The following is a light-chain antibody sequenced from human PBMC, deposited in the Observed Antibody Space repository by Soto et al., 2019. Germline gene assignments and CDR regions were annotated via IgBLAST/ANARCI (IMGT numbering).Light chain of an antibody. CDR1: QSVSSY. CDR2: DAS. CDR3: QQRSNWPPLYT. Sequence: EIGLTQSPATLSLSPGERATLSCRASQSVSSYLAWYQQKPGQAPRLLIYDASNLATGIPARFSGSGSETDFTRTSSCIVPEDFEVYYCQQRSNWPPLYTLGQGTKLEIK. V-gene: IGKV3-11*01. J-gene: IGKJ2*01.